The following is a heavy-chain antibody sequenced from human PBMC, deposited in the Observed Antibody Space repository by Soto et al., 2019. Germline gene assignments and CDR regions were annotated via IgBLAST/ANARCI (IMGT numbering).Heavy chain of an antibody. CDR2: TYYRSKWYY. V-gene: IGHV6-1*01. J-gene: IGHJ4*01. CDR1: GNRVTRNSAG. D-gene: IGHD1-26*01. CDR3: ARGEQYSGRIFDY. Sequence: SQNLSLTCASTGNRVTRNSAGWSWIRQSPSRGLEWLGRTYYRSKWYYEYAVSVRGRITINPDTSKNQYSLQLNSVTPEDTAVYFCARGEQYSGRIFDYWGQGTRVTVSS.